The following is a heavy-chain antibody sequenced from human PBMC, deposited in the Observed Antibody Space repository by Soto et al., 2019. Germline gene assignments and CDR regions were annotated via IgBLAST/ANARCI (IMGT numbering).Heavy chain of an antibody. CDR3: ARDRGSYGMDV. CDR1: GDSISGGYY. CDR2: VSPIGTP. Sequence: QVQLQESGPGLVKPSQTLSLTCSVSGDSISGGYYWSWIRQHPGKGLEWIGYVSPIGTPYYGPSPSXXVAISMHTSKNQLSLEVRSVSAADTAVYYCARDRGSYGMDVWGQGTTVTVSS. J-gene: IGHJ6*02. V-gene: IGHV4-31*03.